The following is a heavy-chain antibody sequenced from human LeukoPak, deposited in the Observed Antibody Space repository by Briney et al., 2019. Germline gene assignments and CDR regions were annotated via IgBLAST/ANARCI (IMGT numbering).Heavy chain of an antibody. V-gene: IGHV3-53*01. CDR1: GFTVSSNY. D-gene: IGHD2-2*01. J-gene: IGHJ4*02. CDR2: IYSGGST. Sequence: PGGSLRLSCAASGFTVSSNYMSWVRQAPGKGLEWVSVIYSGGSTYYADSVKGRFTISRDNSKNTLYLQMNSLRDEDTAVYYCARVRVPAAMGEYYFDYWGQGTLVTVSS. CDR3: ARVRVPAAMGEYYFDY.